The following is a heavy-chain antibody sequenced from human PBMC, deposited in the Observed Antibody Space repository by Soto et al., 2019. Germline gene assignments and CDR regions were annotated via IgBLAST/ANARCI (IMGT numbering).Heavy chain of an antibody. V-gene: IGHV1-69*06. CDR2: IIPIFGTA. J-gene: IGHJ4*02. D-gene: IGHD5-12*01. CDR3: GLSLSEWLRGGSGDY. Sequence: QVQLVQSGAEVKKPGSSVKVSCKASGGTFSSYAISWVRQAPGQGLEWMGGIIPIFGTANYAQKFQGRVTITADKSTSTAYMELSRLRSEDTAVYYCGLSLSEWLRGGSGDYWGQGTLVTVSS. CDR1: GGTFSSYA.